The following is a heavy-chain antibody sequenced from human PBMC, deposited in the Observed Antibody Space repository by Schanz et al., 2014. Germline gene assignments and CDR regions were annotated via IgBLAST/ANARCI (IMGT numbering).Heavy chain of an antibody. Sequence: VQLVESGGGLVQPGGSLRLSCSASGFTFSSYSMYWVRQAPGKGLEYVSVISSNGGSTDFADSVKGRFTISRDNAKNSLFLQMNSLRAEDTAVYYCAGGEYQLLYGNWGQGTLXTVSS. D-gene: IGHD2-2*02. V-gene: IGHV3-64*04. CDR1: GFTFSSYS. CDR3: AGGEYQLLYGN. CDR2: ISSNGGST. J-gene: IGHJ4*02.